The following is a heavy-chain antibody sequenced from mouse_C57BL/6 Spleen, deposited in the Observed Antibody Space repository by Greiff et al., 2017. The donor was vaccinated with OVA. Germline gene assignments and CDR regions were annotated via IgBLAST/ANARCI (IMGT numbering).Heavy chain of an antibody. Sequence: VQLVESGAELVKPGASVKLSCKASGYTFTSYWMHWVKQRPGQGLEWIGMIHPNSGSTNYNEKFKSKATLTVDKSSSTAYMQLSSLTSEDSAVYYCARSGGYYLYFDYWGQGTTLTVSS. CDR1: GYTFTSYW. CDR3: ARSGGYYLYFDY. CDR2: IHPNSGST. V-gene: IGHV1-64*01. D-gene: IGHD2-3*01. J-gene: IGHJ2*01.